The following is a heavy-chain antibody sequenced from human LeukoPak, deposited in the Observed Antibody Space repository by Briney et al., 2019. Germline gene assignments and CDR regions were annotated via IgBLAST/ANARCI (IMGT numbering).Heavy chain of an antibody. V-gene: IGHV4-4*07. D-gene: IGHD1-1*01. CDR3: ARRKGTTGTTLLVP. CDR2: IYTSGST. Sequence: PSETLSLTCTVSGGSISSYYWSWIRQPAGKGLEWIGRIYTSGSTNYNPSLKSRVTMSVDTSKNQFSLKLSSVTAADTAVYYCARRKGTTGTTLLVPWGQGTLVTVSS. J-gene: IGHJ5*02. CDR1: GGSISSYY.